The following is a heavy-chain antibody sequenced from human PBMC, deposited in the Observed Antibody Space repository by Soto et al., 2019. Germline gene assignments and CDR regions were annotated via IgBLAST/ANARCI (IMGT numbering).Heavy chain of an antibody. D-gene: IGHD5-18*01. CDR3: ARQYADTSMGGYYYYGLDV. V-gene: IGHV5-51*01. CDR1: RYSLATYG. J-gene: IGHJ6*02. Sequence: GESLNIACAGSRYSLATYGIGRVRQMPGKGLEWMGIIYPADSDTRYSPSFQGQVTISADKSISTAYLQWSSLKASDTAMYYCARQYADTSMGGYYYYGLDVWGQGTTVTVSS. CDR2: IYPADSDT.